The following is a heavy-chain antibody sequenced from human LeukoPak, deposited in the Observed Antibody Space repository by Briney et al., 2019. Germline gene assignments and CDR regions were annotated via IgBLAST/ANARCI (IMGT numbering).Heavy chain of an antibody. CDR2: IYYSGST. V-gene: IGHV4-39*07. CDR1: GGSISSSSYY. J-gene: IGHJ4*02. D-gene: IGHD3-9*01. Sequence: SETLSLTCTVSGGSISSSSYYWGWIRQPPGKGLEWIGSIYYSGSTYYNPSLKSRVTISVDTSKNQFSLKLSSVTAADTAVYYCARAGRYYDILTGYYTGFYYFDYWGQGTLVAVSS. CDR3: ARAGRYYDILTGYYTGFYYFDY.